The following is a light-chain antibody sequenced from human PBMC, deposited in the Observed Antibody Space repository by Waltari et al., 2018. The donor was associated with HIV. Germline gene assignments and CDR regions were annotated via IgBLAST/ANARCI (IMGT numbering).Light chain of an antibody. CDR1: GLPKHS. CDR3: QSVDSSGSYVI. Sequence: SYELTPPPSVSVSPGQTARITCSGAGLPKHSANWYQQGPGQAPVLVIYKDIDRPGRIPARFSGCRSGTTVMLTIREDQAEDDADYCCQSVDSSGSYVIFGGGTKLTVL. J-gene: IGLJ2*01. CDR2: KDI. V-gene: IGLV3-25*03.